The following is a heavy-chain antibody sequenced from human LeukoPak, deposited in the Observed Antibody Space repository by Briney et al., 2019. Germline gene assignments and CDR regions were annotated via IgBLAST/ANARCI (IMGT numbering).Heavy chain of an antibody. Sequence: GGSLRLSCSASGFTFSNFVMHWVRQAPGKGLEYVAIINDNGYNTDYAGSVKGRFTVARDNSKKTLYLQMSSLRPEDTAVYYCVKDLSGSFSFGQWGQGTLVTVSS. CDR2: INDNGYNT. CDR1: GFTFSNFV. D-gene: IGHD1-26*01. V-gene: IGHV3-64D*09. J-gene: IGHJ4*02. CDR3: VKDLSGSFSFGQ.